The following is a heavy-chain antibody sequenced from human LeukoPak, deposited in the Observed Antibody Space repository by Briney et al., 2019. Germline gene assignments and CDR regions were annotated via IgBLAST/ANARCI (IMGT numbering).Heavy chain of an antibody. D-gene: IGHD3-9*01. Sequence: ASVKVSCTASGYTFTGYYMHWVRQAPGQGLEWMGWINPNSGGTNYAQKFQGRVTMTRDTSISTAYMELSRLRSDDTAVYYCARSDILMGRIDLWGQGTLVTVSS. J-gene: IGHJ5*02. CDR3: ARSDILMGRIDL. V-gene: IGHV1-2*02. CDR2: INPNSGGT. CDR1: GYTFTGYY.